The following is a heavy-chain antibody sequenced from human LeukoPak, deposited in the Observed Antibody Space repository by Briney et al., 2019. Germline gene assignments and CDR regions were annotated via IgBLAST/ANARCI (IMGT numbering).Heavy chain of an antibody. CDR1: GFTFSSYA. CDR2: ISSSGGSI. D-gene: IGHD2-21*02. V-gene: IGHV3-48*03. CDR3: AREKRDCGGDCLDY. J-gene: IGHJ4*02. Sequence: GGSLRLSCAASGFTFSSYAMSWVRQAPGKGLEWISYISSSGGSIYYADFVKGRFTVSRDNAKNSLYLQINSLRVDDTAVYYCAREKRDCGGDCLDYWGQGTLVTVSS.